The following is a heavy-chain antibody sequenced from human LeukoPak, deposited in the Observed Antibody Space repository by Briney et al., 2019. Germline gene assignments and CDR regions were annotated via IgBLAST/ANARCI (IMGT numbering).Heavy chain of an antibody. CDR2: IWFDGSNK. CDR3: ARDWTQYGMDV. Sequence: PGGSLRLSCAGSGFPFSNYWMAWVRQAPGKGLEWVAVIWFDGSNKHYGDSGKGRFTISRDNSKNTLYLQMNSLRAEDTAVYYCARDWTQYGMDVWGQGTTVTVSS. V-gene: IGHV3-33*08. J-gene: IGHJ6*02. D-gene: IGHD3/OR15-3a*01. CDR1: GFPFSNYW.